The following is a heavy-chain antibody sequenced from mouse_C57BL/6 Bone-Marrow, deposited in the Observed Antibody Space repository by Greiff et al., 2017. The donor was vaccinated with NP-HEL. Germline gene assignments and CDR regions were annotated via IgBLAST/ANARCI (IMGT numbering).Heavy chain of an antibody. Sequence: EVQLQQSGTVLARPGASVKMSCKTSGYTFTSYWMHWVKQRPGQGLEWIGAIYPGNSDTSYNQKFKGKAKLTAVTSASTAYMELSSLTNEDSAVYYCTRDYDYLYYYDMDYWGQGTSVTVSS. D-gene: IGHD2-4*01. CDR3: TRDYDYLYYYDMDY. J-gene: IGHJ4*01. V-gene: IGHV1-5*01. CDR1: GYTFTSYW. CDR2: IYPGNSDT.